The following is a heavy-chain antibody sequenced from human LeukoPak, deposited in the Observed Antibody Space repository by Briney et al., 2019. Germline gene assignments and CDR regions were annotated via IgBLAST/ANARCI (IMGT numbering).Heavy chain of an antibody. CDR3: ARAIPLPNYYDSSGYYGR. J-gene: IGHJ4*02. CDR2: INPNSGGT. CDR1: GYTFTGYY. V-gene: IGHV1-2*06. D-gene: IGHD3-22*01. Sequence: ASVKVSCKASGYTFTGYYMHWVRQAPGQGLERMGRINPNSGGTNYAQKFQGRVTMTRDTSISTAYMELSRLRSDDTAVYYCARAIPLPNYYDSSGYYGRWGQGTLVTVSS.